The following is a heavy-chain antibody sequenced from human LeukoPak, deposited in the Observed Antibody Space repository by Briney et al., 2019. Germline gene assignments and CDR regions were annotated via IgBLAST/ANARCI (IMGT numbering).Heavy chain of an antibody. CDR2: INPSGGST. CDR1: GYTFTSYY. Sequence: ASVKVSCKASGYTFTSYYMHWVRQAPGQGLEWMGIINPSGGSTSCAQKFQGRVTMTRDTSTSTVYMELSSLRSEDTAVYYCARPYYDFWSGYYTWFDPWGQGTLVTVSS. V-gene: IGHV1-46*01. D-gene: IGHD3-3*01. CDR3: ARPYYDFWSGYYTWFDP. J-gene: IGHJ5*02.